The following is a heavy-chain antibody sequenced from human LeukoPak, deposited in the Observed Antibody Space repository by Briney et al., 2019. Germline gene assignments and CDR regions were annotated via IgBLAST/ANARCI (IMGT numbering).Heavy chain of an antibody. Sequence: PGGSLRLSCAASGFTFSSYWMHWVRQAPGKGLVWASRINSDGSSTSYADSVKGRFTISRDNAKNTLYLQMNSLRAEDTAVYYCARGGGGDFSGNDAFDIWGQGTMVTVSS. CDR1: GFTFSSYW. V-gene: IGHV3-74*01. CDR3: ARGGGGDFSGNDAFDI. D-gene: IGHD2-21*02. J-gene: IGHJ3*02. CDR2: INSDGSST.